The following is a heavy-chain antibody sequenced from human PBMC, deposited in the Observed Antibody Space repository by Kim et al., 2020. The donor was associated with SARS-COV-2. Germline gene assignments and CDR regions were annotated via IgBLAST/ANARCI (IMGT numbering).Heavy chain of an antibody. D-gene: IGHD6-19*01. CDR2: TYYRSKWYN. J-gene: IGHJ6*02. CDR1: GDSVSSNSAA. CDR3: ARATGYSSGWYYYYYGMDV. Sequence: QTLSLTCAISGDSVSSNSAAWNWIRQSPSRGLEWLGRTYYRSKWYNDYAVSVKSRITINPDTSKNQFSLQLNSVTPEDTAVYYCARATGYSSGWYYYYYGMDVWGQGTTVTVSS. V-gene: IGHV6-1*01.